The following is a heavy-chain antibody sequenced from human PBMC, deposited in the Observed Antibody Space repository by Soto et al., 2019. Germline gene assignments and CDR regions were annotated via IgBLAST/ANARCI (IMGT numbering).Heavy chain of an antibody. V-gene: IGHV1-69*13. CDR2: IIPIFGTA. CDR3: ARDGVPLTGEQIDYGMDV. Sequence: SVKVSCKASEGTFSSYAISWVRQAPGQGLEWMGGIIPIFGTANYAQKFQGRVTITADESTSTAYMELSSLRSEDTAVYYCARDGVPLTGEQIDYGMDVWGQGTTVTVSS. D-gene: IGHD7-27*01. J-gene: IGHJ6*02. CDR1: EGTFSSYA.